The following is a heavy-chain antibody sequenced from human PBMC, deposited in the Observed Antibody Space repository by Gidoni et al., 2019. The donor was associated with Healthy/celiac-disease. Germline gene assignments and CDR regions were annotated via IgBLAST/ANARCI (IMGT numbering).Heavy chain of an antibody. CDR1: GFTFSTYG. CDR3: ARDRSIAVAGYDAFDI. V-gene: IGHV3-33*01. J-gene: IGHJ3*02. Sequence: QVQLVESGGGVVQPGRSLRLSRAASGFTFSTYGMHWVRQAPGKGLEWVAVICYDGSNKYYSDSVKGRFTISRDNSKNTLYLQMNSLRAEDTAVYYCARDRSIAVAGYDAFDIWGQGTMVTVSS. D-gene: IGHD6-19*01. CDR2: ICYDGSNK.